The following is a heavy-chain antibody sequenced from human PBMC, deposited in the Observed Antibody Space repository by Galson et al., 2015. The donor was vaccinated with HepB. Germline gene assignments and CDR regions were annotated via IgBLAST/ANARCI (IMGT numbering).Heavy chain of an antibody. D-gene: IGHD3-22*01. Sequence: SLRLSCAASGFTFSDYYMSWIRQAPGKGLEWVSYTSSSSSYTNYADSVKGRFTISRDNAKNSLYLQMNSLRAEDTAVYYCARDPAYYYDSSGYYPPDYWGQGTLVTVPS. CDR3: ARDPAYYYDSSGYYPPDY. CDR1: GFTFSDYY. J-gene: IGHJ4*02. CDR2: TSSSSSYT. V-gene: IGHV3-11*05.